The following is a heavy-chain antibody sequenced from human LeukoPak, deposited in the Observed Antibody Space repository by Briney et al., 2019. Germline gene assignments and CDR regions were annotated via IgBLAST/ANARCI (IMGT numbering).Heavy chain of an antibody. CDR3: ARDIVVVVPYGMDV. J-gene: IGHJ6*02. Sequence: ASVKVSCKASGYTFTSYDINWVRQATGQGLEWMGWMNPNSGNTGYAQKFQGRVTVTRNTSISTAYMELSSLRSEDTAVYYCARDIVVVVPYGMDVWGQGTTVTVSS. CDR2: MNPNSGNT. D-gene: IGHD2-15*01. V-gene: IGHV1-8*01. CDR1: GYTFTSYD.